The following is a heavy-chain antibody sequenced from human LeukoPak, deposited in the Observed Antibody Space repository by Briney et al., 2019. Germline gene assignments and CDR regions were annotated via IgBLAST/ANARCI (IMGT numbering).Heavy chain of an antibody. D-gene: IGHD3-10*01. CDR1: GYTFTSYD. CDR2: MNSNSGNT. J-gene: IGHJ4*02. V-gene: IGHV1-8*03. Sequence: ASVKVSCKASGYTFTSYDINCVRQATGQGLEWMGWMNSNSGNTGYAQKFQGRVTITRNTSISTAYMELSSLRSEDTAVYYCARGAVWFGESNWGNDYWGQGTLVTVSS. CDR3: ARGAVWFGESNWGNDY.